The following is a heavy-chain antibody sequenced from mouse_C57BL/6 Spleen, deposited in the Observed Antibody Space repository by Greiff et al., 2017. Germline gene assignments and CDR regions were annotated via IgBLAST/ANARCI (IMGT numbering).Heavy chain of an antibody. CDR3: ARSGGFYSDAMDY. CDR1: GYTFTSYW. Sequence: QVQLQQPGAELVKPGASVKLSCKASGYTFTSYWMHWVKQRPGQGLEWIGMIHPNSGSTSYNQKFKGKATLTVDKSSSTAYMELRSLTSEDSAVYYCARSGGFYSDAMDYWGQGTSVTVSS. D-gene: IGHD2-1*01. J-gene: IGHJ4*01. CDR2: IHPNSGST. V-gene: IGHV1-64*01.